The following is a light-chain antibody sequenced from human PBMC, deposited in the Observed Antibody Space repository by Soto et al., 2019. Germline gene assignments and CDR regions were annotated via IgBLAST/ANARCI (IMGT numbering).Light chain of an antibody. J-gene: IGKJ5*01. CDR1: QSVTSSH. CDR3: QQYGSSPIT. Sequence: EIVLTQSPGTLSLSPGEGATLSCRASQSVTSSHLAWYQQKPGQAPRALIFGASRRHTGIPDRFSGSGSGTDFTLTITRLQPENCAVYYCQQYGSSPITFGQGTRVENK. V-gene: IGKV3-20*01. CDR2: GAS.